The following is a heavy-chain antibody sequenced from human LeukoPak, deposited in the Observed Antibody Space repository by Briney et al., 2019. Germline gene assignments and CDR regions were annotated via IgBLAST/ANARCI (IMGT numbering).Heavy chain of an antibody. Sequence: PGGSLRLSCAASGFTFSSYAMHWVRQAPGKGLEWVTFIRYDGTNEYYADSVRGRFTISRDNSKNTLYLQMNSLRPEDTAEYYCARVEAVYYYGSASPYSPYWGQGTLVTVSS. CDR1: GFTFSSYA. V-gene: IGHV3-30*02. J-gene: IGHJ4*02. CDR2: IRYDGTNE. CDR3: ARVEAVYYYGSASPYSPY. D-gene: IGHD3-10*01.